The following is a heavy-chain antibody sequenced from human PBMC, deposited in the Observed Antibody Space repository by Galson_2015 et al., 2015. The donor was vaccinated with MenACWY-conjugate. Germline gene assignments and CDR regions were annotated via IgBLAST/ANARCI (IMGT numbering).Heavy chain of an antibody. CDR2: ISDTSAYK. CDR3: AKLDGSGTYSYYFDY. J-gene: IGHJ4*02. CDR1: GFTFSNYA. Sequence: SLRLSCAASGFTFSNYAMTWVRQAPGKGLEWVSVISDTSAYKHYAASVKGRFTITRDNSKNTLYLQMNSLRAADTAVYYCAKLDGSGTYSYYFDYWGQGTLVTASS. D-gene: IGHD3-10*01. V-gene: IGHV3-23*01.